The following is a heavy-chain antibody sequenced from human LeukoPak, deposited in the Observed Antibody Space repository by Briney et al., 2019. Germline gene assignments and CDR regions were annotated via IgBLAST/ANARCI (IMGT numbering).Heavy chain of an antibody. CDR3: ARTTDSSNYYSHFDY. J-gene: IGHJ4*02. CDR2: IYYSGST. D-gene: IGHD3-22*01. CDR1: GSSISSSTYY. Sequence: SETLSLTCTVSGSSISSSTYYWGWIRQPPGKGLEWIGTIYYSGSTYYNPSLKSRVTISVDTSKNQFSLRLSSVTAADTAVYYCARTTDSSNYYSHFDYWGQGTLVTVSS. V-gene: IGHV4-39*01.